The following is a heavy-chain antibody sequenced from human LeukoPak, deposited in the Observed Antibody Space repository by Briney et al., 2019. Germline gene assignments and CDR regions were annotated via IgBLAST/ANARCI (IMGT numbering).Heavy chain of an antibody. CDR3: ARGDYYGSGSYYESAPSYYFDY. CDR1: GGSFSGYY. Sequence: SETLSLTCAVYGGSFSGYYWSWIRQPPGKGLEWIGEINHSGSTNYNPSLKSRVTISVDTSKNQFSLKLSSVTAADTAVYYCARGDYYGSGSYYESAPSYYFDYWGQGTLVTVSS. V-gene: IGHV4-34*01. D-gene: IGHD3-10*01. CDR2: INHSGST. J-gene: IGHJ4*02.